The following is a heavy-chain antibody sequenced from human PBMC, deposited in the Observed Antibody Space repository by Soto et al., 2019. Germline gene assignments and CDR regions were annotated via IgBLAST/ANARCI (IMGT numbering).Heavy chain of an antibody. Sequence: ASVKVSCKASGYTFTSYYMHWVRQAPGQGLEWMGIINPSGGSTSYAQKFQGRVTITADESTSTAYMELSSLRSEDTAVYYCASSRVYDSSGYYHYYYGMDVWGQGTTVTVSS. J-gene: IGHJ6*02. V-gene: IGHV1-46*01. CDR2: INPSGGST. D-gene: IGHD3-22*01. CDR3: ASSRVYDSSGYYHYYYGMDV. CDR1: GYTFTSYY.